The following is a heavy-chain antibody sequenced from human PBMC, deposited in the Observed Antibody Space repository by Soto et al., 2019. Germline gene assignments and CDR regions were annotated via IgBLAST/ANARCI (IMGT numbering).Heavy chain of an antibody. J-gene: IGHJ6*02. D-gene: IGHD1-26*01. CDR2: VSGSGGGT. CDR3: AKDVGYYGMDV. V-gene: IGHV3-23*01. CDR1: GFIFSSYA. Sequence: GGSLRLSCAASGFIFSSYAMSWVRQAPGKGLEWVSSVSGSGGGTNYADSVKGRFTISRDNSKNTLYLQMNSLRAEDTAVYYCAKDVGYYGMDVWGQGTTVTVSS.